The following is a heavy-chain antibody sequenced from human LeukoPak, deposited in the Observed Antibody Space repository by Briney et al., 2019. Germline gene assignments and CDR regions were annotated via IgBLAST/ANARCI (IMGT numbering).Heavy chain of an antibody. J-gene: IGHJ4*02. CDR2: ISGSGGST. CDR3: AKGPRDFVPLWDY. Sequence: GGSLRLSCAASGFTFSSHAMSWVRQAPGKGLEWVSAISGSGGSTYYADSVKGRFTISRDNSKNTLYLQMNSLRAEDTAQYYCAKGPRDFVPLWDYWGQGTLVTVSS. D-gene: IGHD2-21*02. V-gene: IGHV3-23*01. CDR1: GFTFSSHA.